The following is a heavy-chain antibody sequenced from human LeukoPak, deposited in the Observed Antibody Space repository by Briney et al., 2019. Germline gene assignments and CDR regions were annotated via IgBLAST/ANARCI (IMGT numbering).Heavy chain of an antibody. CDR3: ARGGGSGNDYYYYMDV. CDR2: INHSGGT. Sequence: SETLSITCAVYGGSFSDYYWSWIRQPPGKGLEWIGEINHSGGTNYNPSLKSRVTISVDTSKNQFSLRLNSVTAADTAVYYCARGGGSGNDYYYYMDVWGKGTTVTVSS. J-gene: IGHJ6*03. CDR1: GGSFSDYY. V-gene: IGHV4-34*01. D-gene: IGHD3-10*01.